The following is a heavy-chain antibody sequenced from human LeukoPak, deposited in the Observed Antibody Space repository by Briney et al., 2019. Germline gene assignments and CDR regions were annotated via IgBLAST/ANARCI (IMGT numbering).Heavy chain of an antibody. Sequence: HPGGSLRLSCAASGFTFSSYAMSWVRQAPGKGLEWVSAISGSGSSTYYADSVKGRFTISRDNSKNTLYLQMNSLRAEDTAVYYCAKDKGWGYSAYDCYGMDVWGQGTTVTVSS. D-gene: IGHD1-26*01. J-gene: IGHJ6*02. V-gene: IGHV3-23*01. CDR1: GFTFSSYA. CDR3: AKDKGWGYSAYDCYGMDV. CDR2: ISGSGSST.